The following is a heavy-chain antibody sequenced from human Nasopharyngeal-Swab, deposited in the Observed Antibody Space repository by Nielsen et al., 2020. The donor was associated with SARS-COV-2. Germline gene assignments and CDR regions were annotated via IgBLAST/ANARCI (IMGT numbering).Heavy chain of an antibody. CDR2: ISAYNGNT. J-gene: IGHJ4*02. CDR3: ARYWYSSSPFDY. CDR1: GYTFTSYG. Sequence: ASVKLSCRASGYTFTSYGISWVRQAPGQGLEWMGWISAYNGNTNYAQKLQGRVTMTTDTSTSTAYMELRSLRSDDTAVYYCARYWYSSSPFDYWGQGTLVTVSS. V-gene: IGHV1-18*01. D-gene: IGHD6-6*01.